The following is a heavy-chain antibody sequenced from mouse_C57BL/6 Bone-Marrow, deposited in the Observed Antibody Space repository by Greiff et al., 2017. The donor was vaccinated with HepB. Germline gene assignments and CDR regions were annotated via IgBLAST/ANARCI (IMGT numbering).Heavy chain of an antibody. D-gene: IGHD4-1*01. CDR1: GFTFSDYG. CDR2: ISNLAYSI. V-gene: IGHV5-15*01. CDR3: ARQLGRYYAMDY. J-gene: IGHJ4*01. Sequence: EVKLMESGGGLVQPGGSLKLSCAASGFTFSDYGMAWVRQAPRKGPEWVAFISNLAYSIYYADTVTGRFTISRENAKNTLYLEMSSLRSEDTAMYYCARQLGRYYAMDYWGQGTSVTVSS.